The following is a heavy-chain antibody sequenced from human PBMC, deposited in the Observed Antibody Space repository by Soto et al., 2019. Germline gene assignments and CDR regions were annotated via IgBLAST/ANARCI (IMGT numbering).Heavy chain of an antibody. D-gene: IGHD2-21*02. J-gene: IGHJ4*02. CDR1: GFTFSNAW. CDR3: TTDPGDPPGYFDY. Sequence: EVQLVESGGGLVKPGGSLRLSCAASGFTFSNAWMSWVRQAPGKGLEWVGRIKSKTDGGTTDYAAPVKGRFTISRDDSKNTLYLQMNSLKTEDTAVYYGTTDPGDPPGYFDYWGQGTLVTVSS. V-gene: IGHV3-15*01. CDR2: IKSKTDGGTT.